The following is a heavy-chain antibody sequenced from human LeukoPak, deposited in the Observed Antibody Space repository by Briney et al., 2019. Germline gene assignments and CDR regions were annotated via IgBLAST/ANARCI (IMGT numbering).Heavy chain of an antibody. V-gene: IGHV3-53*01. Sequence: PSGGSLRLSCAASGFTVSSNYMSWVRQAPGKGLEWVSVIYRGGSTYHTDSVKGRITISRDNSKNTLSLQMNSLRAEDTAVYYCAKILGLRDLFFDFWGQGSLVTVSS. D-gene: IGHD2/OR15-2a*01. CDR3: AKILGLRDLFFDF. CDR1: GFTVSSNY. J-gene: IGHJ4*02. CDR2: IYRGGST.